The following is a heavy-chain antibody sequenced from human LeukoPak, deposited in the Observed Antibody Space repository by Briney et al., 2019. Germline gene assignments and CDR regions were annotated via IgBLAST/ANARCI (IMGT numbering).Heavy chain of an antibody. J-gene: IGHJ4*02. CDR3: ARDRVYDYSNPRGFDY. Sequence: ASVRVSCKASGYPFTSFGISWVRQAPGQGLEWMGWISGYNGKINYAQNLQGRVTMTTDTSTSTAYVELGSPRSDDMAVYYCARDRVYDYSNPRGFDYWGQGTLVTVSS. CDR2: ISGYNGKI. CDR1: GYPFTSFG. D-gene: IGHD4-11*01. V-gene: IGHV1-18*03.